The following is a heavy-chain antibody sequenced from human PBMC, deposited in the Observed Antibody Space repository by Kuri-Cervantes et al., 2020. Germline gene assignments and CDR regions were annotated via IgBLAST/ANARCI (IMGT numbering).Heavy chain of an antibody. D-gene: IGHD3-22*01. CDR3: AKDGGYYYDSSGYPTD. Sequence: GESLKISCAASGFTFSSYGMHWVRQALGKGLEWVAFIRYDGSNKYYADSVKGRFTISRDNSKNTLYLQMNSLRAEDTAVYYCAKDGGYYYDSSGYPTDWGQGTLVTVSS. V-gene: IGHV3-30*02. J-gene: IGHJ4*02. CDR1: GFTFSSYG. CDR2: IRYDGSNK.